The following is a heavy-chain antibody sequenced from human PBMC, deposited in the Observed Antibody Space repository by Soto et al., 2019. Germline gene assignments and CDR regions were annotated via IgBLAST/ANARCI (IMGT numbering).Heavy chain of an antibody. D-gene: IGHD1-26*01. Sequence: QVQLLQSGAEVKKPGASVKISCKASGYNFNNYEINWVRQAPAQGLEWMGWMKGYSGNPLYAQNFQGRLTLTRDTSTNTAYLELTSLAYEDTAIYFCAGRRGESYYGLDYCGQGTLVTVSS. CDR3: AGRRGESYYGLDY. CDR1: GYNFNNYE. J-gene: IGHJ4*02. V-gene: IGHV1-8*01. CDR2: MKGYSGNP.